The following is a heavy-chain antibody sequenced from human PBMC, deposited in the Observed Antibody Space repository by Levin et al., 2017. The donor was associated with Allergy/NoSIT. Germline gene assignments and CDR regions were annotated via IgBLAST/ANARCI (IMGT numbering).Heavy chain of an antibody. CDR3: ARDLSGRGYSY. Sequence: GESLKISCKASGYTFTSYYMHWVRQAPGQGLEWMGIINPSGGSTSYAQKFQGRVTMTRDTSTSTVYMELSSLRSEDTAVYYCARDLSGRGYSYWGQGTLVTVSS. CDR1: GYTFTSYY. V-gene: IGHV1-46*01. D-gene: IGHD5-18*01. CDR2: INPSGGST. J-gene: IGHJ4*02.